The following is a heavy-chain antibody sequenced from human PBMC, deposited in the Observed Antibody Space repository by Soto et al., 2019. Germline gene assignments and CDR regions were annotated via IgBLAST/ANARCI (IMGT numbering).Heavy chain of an antibody. CDR2: IYYSGST. CDR1: GGSISSSF. CDR3: ASPGSRRYCSSTSCQDYGMDV. D-gene: IGHD2-2*01. J-gene: IGHJ6*04. V-gene: IGHV4-59*05. Sequence: SQTLSLTCTVSGGSISSSFWSWIRQPPGKGLEWIGSIYYSGSTYYNPSLKSRVTISVDTSKNQFSLKLSSGTAADTAVYYSASPGSRRYCSSTSCQDYGMDVWGKGST.